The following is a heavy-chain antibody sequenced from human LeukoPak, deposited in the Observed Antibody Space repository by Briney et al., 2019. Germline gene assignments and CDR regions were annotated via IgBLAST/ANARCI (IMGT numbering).Heavy chain of an antibody. D-gene: IGHD3-10*01. Sequence: GRSLRLSCAGSGFTFSSYAMHWVRQAPGKGLEWVSAISGSGGSTYYADSVKGRFTISRDNSKNTLYLQMNSLRAEDTAVYYCAHWQYKVRGVIITGPLFDYWGQGTLVTVSS. V-gene: IGHV3-23*01. J-gene: IGHJ4*02. CDR1: GFTFSSYA. CDR3: AHWQYKVRGVIITGPLFDY. CDR2: ISGSGGST.